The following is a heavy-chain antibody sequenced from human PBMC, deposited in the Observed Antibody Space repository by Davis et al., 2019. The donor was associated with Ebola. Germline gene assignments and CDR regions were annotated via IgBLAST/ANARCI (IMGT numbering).Heavy chain of an antibody. CDR2: INHSGST. CDR1: GGSFSGYY. CDR3: ARAFGWFGDAFDI. D-gene: IGHD3-10*01. V-gene: IGHV4-34*01. J-gene: IGHJ3*02. Sequence: PSETLSLTCAVYGGSFSGYYWSWIRQPPGKGLEWIGEINHSGSTNYNPSLKSRVTISVDTSKNQFSLKLSSVTAADTAVYYCARAFGWFGDAFDIWGQGTMVTVSS.